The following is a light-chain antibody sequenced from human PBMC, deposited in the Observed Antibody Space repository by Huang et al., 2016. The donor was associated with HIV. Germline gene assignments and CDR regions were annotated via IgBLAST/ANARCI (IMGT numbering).Light chain of an antibody. V-gene: IGKV1-5*03. Sequence: DIQMTQSPSTLSASVGDRVTIACRASQSIGSWLAWYQQKPGTAPKLLIYEASTLETGVPSRLSGSGSGTEFTLTISSLQPDDFATYYRQQYYTYPWTFGQGTKVEIK. CDR1: QSIGSW. CDR2: EAS. J-gene: IGKJ1*01. CDR3: QQYYTYPWT.